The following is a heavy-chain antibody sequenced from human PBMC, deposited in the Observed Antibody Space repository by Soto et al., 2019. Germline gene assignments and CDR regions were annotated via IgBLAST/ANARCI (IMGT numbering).Heavy chain of an antibody. Sequence: QVQLQESGPGLVKPSETLSLTGTVSGGSISSYYWSWIRQPPGKGLEWIGYIYYSGSTNYNPSLKSRVTISVDTSKNQFSLKLSSVTAADTAVYYCARDGTIPPFLGGCDPWGQGTLVTVSS. CDR3: ARDGTIPPFLGGCDP. D-gene: IGHD1-1*01. V-gene: IGHV4-59*01. CDR2: IYYSGST. J-gene: IGHJ5*02. CDR1: GGSISSYY.